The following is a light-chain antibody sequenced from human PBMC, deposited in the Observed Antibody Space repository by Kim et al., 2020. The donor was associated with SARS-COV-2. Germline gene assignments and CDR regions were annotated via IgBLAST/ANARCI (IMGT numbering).Light chain of an antibody. CDR2: GNS. J-gene: IGLJ3*02. V-gene: IGLV1-40*01. Sequence: QRVTISCNGSSPNIGAGYDVHWYQQLPGTAPKLLIYGNSNRPSGVPDRFSGSKSGTSASLAITGLQAEDEADYYCQSYDSSLSGSVFGGGTQLTVL. CDR1: SPNIGAGYD. CDR3: QSYDSSLSGSV.